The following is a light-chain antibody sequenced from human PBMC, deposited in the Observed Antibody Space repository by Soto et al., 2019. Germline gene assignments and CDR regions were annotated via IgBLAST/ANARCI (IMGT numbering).Light chain of an antibody. CDR2: GVS. Sequence: EIVLTQSPCTLSLSPGERATLSCRASQSVSSSYLAWHQQKPGQAPRLLIYGVSSRATGIPDRFSGSGSGTDFTLTISRLEPEDFAVYYCQQYGSSPITFGQGTRLEIK. J-gene: IGKJ5*01. CDR1: QSVSSSY. CDR3: QQYGSSPIT. V-gene: IGKV3-20*01.